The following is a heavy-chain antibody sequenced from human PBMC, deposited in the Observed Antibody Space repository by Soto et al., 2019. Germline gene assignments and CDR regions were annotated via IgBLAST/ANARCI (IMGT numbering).Heavy chain of an antibody. J-gene: IGHJ4*02. CDR2: ITGSGGST. V-gene: IGHV3-23*01. D-gene: IGHD3-22*01. CDR3: AKHGTFYYDNSDSHFDY. CDR1: GFTFSSYA. Sequence: PGGSLRLSCAASGFTFSSYAMSWVRQAPGKGLEWVSAITGSGGSTYFADSVKGRFTISRDNSKNTLYLQMNRLRAEDTAVFYCAKHGTFYYDNSDSHFDYWGQGIVVTVSS.